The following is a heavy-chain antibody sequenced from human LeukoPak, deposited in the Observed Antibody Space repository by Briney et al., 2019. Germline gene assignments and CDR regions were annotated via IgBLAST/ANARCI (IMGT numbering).Heavy chain of an antibody. CDR2: IRYDGSNK. D-gene: IGHD2-8*01. Sequence: PGGSLRLSCAASGFTFSSYGMHWVRQAPGKGLEWVAFIRYDGSNKYYAGSVKGRFTISRDNSKNTLYLQMNSLRAEDTAVYYCAKDSVPRMLYANDFDYWVQGTLVTVSS. CDR3: AKDSVPRMLYANDFDY. V-gene: IGHV3-30*02. J-gene: IGHJ4*02. CDR1: GFTFSSYG.